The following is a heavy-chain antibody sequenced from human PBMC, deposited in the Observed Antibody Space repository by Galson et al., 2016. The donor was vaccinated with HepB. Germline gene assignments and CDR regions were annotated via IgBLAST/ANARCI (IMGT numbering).Heavy chain of an antibody. CDR3: AKSLSLAARGGGWFDP. J-gene: IGHJ5*02. CDR1: GGSVSSSIYY. Sequence: SETLSLTCTVSGGSVSSSIYYWNWIRQPPGKGLEWIGYIYYSGSTNYNPSLKSRVTISVDTSKNQCSLKLSSVTAADTAMYYCAKSLSLAARGGGWFDPWGQGTLVTVSS. CDR2: IYYSGST. V-gene: IGHV4-61*01. D-gene: IGHD2-15*01.